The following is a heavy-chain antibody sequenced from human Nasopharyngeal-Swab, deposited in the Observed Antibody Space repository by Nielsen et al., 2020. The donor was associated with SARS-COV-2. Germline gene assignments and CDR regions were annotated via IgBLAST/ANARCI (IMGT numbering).Heavy chain of an antibody. CDR2: IYYSGST. CDR1: GGSISSSGYY. J-gene: IGHJ2*01. Sequence: SETLSLTCTVSGGSISSSGYYWGWIRQPPGKGLEWIGSIYYSGSTYYNPSLKSRVTISVDTSKNQFSLKLSSVTAADTAVYYCARDRQQQLVLGYFDLWGRGTLVTVSS. CDR3: ARDRQQQLVLGYFDL. V-gene: IGHV4-39*07. D-gene: IGHD6-13*01.